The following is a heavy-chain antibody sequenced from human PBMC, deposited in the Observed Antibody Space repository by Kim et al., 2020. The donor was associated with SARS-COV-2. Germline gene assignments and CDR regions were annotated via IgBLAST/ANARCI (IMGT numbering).Heavy chain of an antibody. CDR2: INHSGST. CDR3: ARGKEGLDRSGYYKIIDY. V-gene: IGHV4-34*01. Sequence: SETLSLTCAVYGGSFSGYYWSWIRQPPGKGLEWIGEINHSGSTNYNPSLKSRVTISVDTSKNQFSLKLSSVTAADTAVYYCARGKEGLDRSGYYKIIDYWGQGTLVTVSS. CDR1: GGSFSGYY. D-gene: IGHD3-22*01. J-gene: IGHJ4*02.